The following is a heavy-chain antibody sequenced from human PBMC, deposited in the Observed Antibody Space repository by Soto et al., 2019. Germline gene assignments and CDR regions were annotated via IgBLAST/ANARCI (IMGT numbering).Heavy chain of an antibody. Sequence: QVHLVQSGAEVKQPGASVKVSCKASGYTFSVYHMHWVRQAPGQGLEWMGWVHPNSGGTNYAQSFEGRVTMTRDTSINTAYVELSRLTSDDTAVYYCAKELQRGMDVWGQGTTVTVS. CDR3: AKELQRGMDV. J-gene: IGHJ6*02. V-gene: IGHV1-2*02. CDR2: VHPNSGGT. CDR1: GYTFSVYH. D-gene: IGHD4-4*01.